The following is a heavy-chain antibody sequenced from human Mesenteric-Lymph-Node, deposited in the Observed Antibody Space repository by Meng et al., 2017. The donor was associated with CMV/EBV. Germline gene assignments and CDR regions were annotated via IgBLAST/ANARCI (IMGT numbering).Heavy chain of an antibody. CDR1: GFTFSSYG. D-gene: IGHD2-15*01. Sequence: GGSLRLSCAASGFTFSSYGMHWVRQAPGKGLEWVAFIRYDGSNKYYADSVKGRFTISRDNSKNTLYLQMNSLRAEDTAVYYCAKDCSGGTCWDYYYSGMDVWGQGTTVTVSS. CDR3: AKDCSGGTCWDYYYSGMDV. CDR2: IRYDGSNK. J-gene: IGHJ6*02. V-gene: IGHV3-30*02.